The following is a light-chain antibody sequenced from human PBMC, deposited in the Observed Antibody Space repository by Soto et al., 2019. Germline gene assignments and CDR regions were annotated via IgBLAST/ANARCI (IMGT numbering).Light chain of an antibody. CDR1: QSISTY. V-gene: IGKV1-39*01. Sequence: DIQMTQSPSSLSASVGDRVTITCRASQSISTYLNWYQQRPGKAPKLLIFAASSLHSGAPSRFSGSGSGTYFTLTSSSLQPEDFANYYCQQRYIGPTFGGGTTVEIK. CDR3: QQRYIGPT. CDR2: AAS. J-gene: IGKJ4*01.